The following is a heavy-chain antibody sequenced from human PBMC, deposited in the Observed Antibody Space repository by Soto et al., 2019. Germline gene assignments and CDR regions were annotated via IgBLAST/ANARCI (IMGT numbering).Heavy chain of an antibody. CDR3: ASLYDSSGYYYGPDY. D-gene: IGHD3-22*01. Sequence: SETLSLTCTVSGGSVSSGSYYWSWIRQPPGKGLEWIGYIYYSGSTNYNPSLKSRVTISVDTSKNQFSLKLSSVTAADTAVYYCASLYDSSGYYYGPDYWGQGTLVTVS. V-gene: IGHV4-61*01. CDR2: IYYSGST. J-gene: IGHJ4*02. CDR1: GGSVSSGSYY.